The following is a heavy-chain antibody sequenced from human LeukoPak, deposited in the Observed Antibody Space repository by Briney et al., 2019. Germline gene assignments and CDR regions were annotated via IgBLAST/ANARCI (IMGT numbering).Heavy chain of an antibody. Sequence: GGSLRLSCAASGFTFNNYWVSWVRQAPGKRLQWVANINQDGTEKRYVDSVRDRFSISRDDAKNSLYLQMNSLRAEDTAVYYCASNWNYIRGYGMDVWGQGTTVTVSS. V-gene: IGHV3-7*01. J-gene: IGHJ6*02. CDR2: INQDGTEK. D-gene: IGHD1-7*01. CDR3: ASNWNYIRGYGMDV. CDR1: GFTFNNYW.